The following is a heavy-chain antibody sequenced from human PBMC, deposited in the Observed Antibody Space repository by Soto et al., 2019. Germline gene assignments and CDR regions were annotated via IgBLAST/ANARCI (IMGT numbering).Heavy chain of an antibody. CDR2: INAGNGNT. V-gene: IGHV1-3*01. Sequence: ASVKVSCKDSGYTFTSSAMHWVRQAPGQRLEWMGWINAGNGNTKYSQKFQGRVTITRDTSASTAYMELSSLRSEDTAVYYCARAGYGDYRSRFDYWGQGTLVTVSS. D-gene: IGHD4-17*01. CDR3: ARAGYGDYRSRFDY. J-gene: IGHJ4*02. CDR1: GYTFTSSA.